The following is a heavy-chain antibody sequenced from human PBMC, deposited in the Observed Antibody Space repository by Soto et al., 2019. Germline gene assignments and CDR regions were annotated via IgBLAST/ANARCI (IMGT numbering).Heavy chain of an antibody. CDR1: GYTFTSYD. CDR2: MSTSNGNT. V-gene: IGHV1-18*01. J-gene: IGHJ5*02. Sequence: QVQLVQSGAEVKKPGASVKVSCKASGYTFTSYDISWVRQAPGQGLEWMGWMSTSNGNTNYAQKLXGRVTMTPDTSTSTANMELRSLRPDDTAVYFCARDRNWVDPWGQGTLVTVS. CDR3: ARDRNWVDP.